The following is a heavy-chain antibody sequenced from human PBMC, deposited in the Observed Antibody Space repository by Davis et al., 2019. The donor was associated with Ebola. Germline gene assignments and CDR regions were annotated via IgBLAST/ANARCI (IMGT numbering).Heavy chain of an antibody. CDR1: GFTFTDYY. CDR3: ARDPDILNLPPGNAYDI. V-gene: IGHV1-2*02. CDR2: INPKTGDT. Sequence: ASVKVSCKASGFTFTDYYMHWVRQAPGQGLEFMGWINPKTGDTNSAQKFQGRVTMSRDTSITTTYMELSRLTSDDTAVYYCARDPDILNLPPGNAYDIWGQGTMVTVSS. J-gene: IGHJ3*02. D-gene: IGHD5-12*01.